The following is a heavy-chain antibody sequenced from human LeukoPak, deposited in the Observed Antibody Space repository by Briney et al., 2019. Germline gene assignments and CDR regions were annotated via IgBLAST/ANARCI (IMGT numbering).Heavy chain of an antibody. J-gene: IGHJ4*02. V-gene: IGHV4-59*08. CDR2: IYYSGST. CDR1: GGSISSYY. Sequence: SETLSLTCTVSGGSISSYYWSWIRQPPGKGLEWIGYIYYSGSTNYNPSLKSRVTISVDTSKNQFSLKLSSVTAADTAVYYCARHGYDSGGYYDFRYWGQGTLVTVSS. CDR3: ARHGYDSGGYYDFRY. D-gene: IGHD3-22*01.